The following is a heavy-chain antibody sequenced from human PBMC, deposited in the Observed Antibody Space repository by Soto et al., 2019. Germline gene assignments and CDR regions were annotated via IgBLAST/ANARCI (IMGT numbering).Heavy chain of an antibody. J-gene: IGHJ4*02. CDR3: ARELDGYGRFDY. D-gene: IGHD5-18*01. Sequence: GGSLRLSCAASGFTFSRYLMTWVRQAPGKGLEWVATIKVDGSEKNYVDSVKGRFTISRDDAKNSLYLQMDTLRVEDTAVYYCARELDGYGRFDYRGQGTLVTVSS. CDR1: GFTFSRYL. CDR2: IKVDGSEK. V-gene: IGHV3-7*01.